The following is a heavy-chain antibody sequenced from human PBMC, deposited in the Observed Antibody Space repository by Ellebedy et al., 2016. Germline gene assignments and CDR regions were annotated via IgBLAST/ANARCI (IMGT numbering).Heavy chain of an antibody. CDR2: ISGSGGST. D-gene: IGHD2-21*02. V-gene: IGHV3-23*01. Sequence: GGSLRLSXAASGFTFSSYAMSWVRQAPGKGLEWVSAISGSGGSTYYADSVKGRFTISRDNSKNTLYLQMNSLRAEDTAVYYCARSYCGGDCRHPDFDYWGQGTLVTVSS. CDR3: ARSYCGGDCRHPDFDY. J-gene: IGHJ4*02. CDR1: GFTFSSYA.